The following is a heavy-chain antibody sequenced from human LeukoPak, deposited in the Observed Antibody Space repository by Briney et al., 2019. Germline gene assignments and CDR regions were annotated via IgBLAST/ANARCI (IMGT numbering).Heavy chain of an antibody. D-gene: IGHD6-13*01. J-gene: IGHJ4*02. V-gene: IGHV4-34*01. CDR3: ARGSSWYDLDY. CDR1: GGSFSGYY. CDR2: INHSGST. Sequence: PSETLSLTCAVYGGSFSGYYWSWIRQPPGRGLEWIREINHSGSTNYNPSLKSRVTISVDTSKNQFSLKLSSVTAADTAVYYCARGSSWYDLDYWGQGTLVTVSS.